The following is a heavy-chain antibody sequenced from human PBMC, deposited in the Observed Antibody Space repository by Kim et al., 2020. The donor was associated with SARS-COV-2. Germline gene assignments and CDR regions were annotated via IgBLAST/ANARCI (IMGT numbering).Heavy chain of an antibody. J-gene: IGHJ4*02. Sequence: ADSVKGRFTISRYNSKNTLYLQMNSLRAEDTAVYYCAKTYYYGSGSHFDYWGQGTLVTVSS. D-gene: IGHD3-10*01. V-gene: IGHV3-30*02. CDR3: AKTYYYGSGSHFDY.